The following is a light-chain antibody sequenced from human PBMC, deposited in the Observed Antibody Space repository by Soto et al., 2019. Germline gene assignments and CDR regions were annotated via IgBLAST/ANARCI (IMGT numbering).Light chain of an antibody. J-gene: IGKJ2*02. Sequence: EIVMTQSPATLSVSPGERVTLSCRASQSVSRFLAWYQQRPGQAPRLLIYDTSTRATGVPARFSGSGSGTAFSLTISSLQSEDFAVYYCQQYDNWPPCTFGQGTKLDVK. V-gene: IGKV3-15*01. CDR3: QQYDNWPPCT. CDR2: DTS. CDR1: QSVSRF.